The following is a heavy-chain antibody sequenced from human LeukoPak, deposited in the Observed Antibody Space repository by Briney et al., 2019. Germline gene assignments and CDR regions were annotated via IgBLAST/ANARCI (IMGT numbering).Heavy chain of an antibody. V-gene: IGHV1-2*02. CDR1: GYTFTGYY. CDR3: ARVASTTRRHDSSDI. CDR2: INPNSGDT. Sequence: ASVKVSCKASGYTFTGYYMHWVRQTPGQGLQWMGWINPNSGDTIYAQKFQGRVTMARDTSISTAYMELSRLRSDDTAVYYCARVASTTRRHDSSDIWGQGTLVTVSS. D-gene: IGHD1-1*01. J-gene: IGHJ3*02.